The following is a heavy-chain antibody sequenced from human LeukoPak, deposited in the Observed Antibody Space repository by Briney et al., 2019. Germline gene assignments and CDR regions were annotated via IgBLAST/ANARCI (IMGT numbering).Heavy chain of an antibody. J-gene: IGHJ5*02. CDR2: IYYSGST. D-gene: IGHD6-13*01. Sequence: SETLSLTCTVSGGSISSGGYYWSWIRQHPGKGLEWIGYIYYSGSTYYNPSLKSRVTISVDTSKNQFSLKLSSVTAADTAVYYCARAPYSSSRYDWFDPWGQGTLVTVSS. CDR1: GGSISSGGYY. V-gene: IGHV4-31*03. CDR3: ARAPYSSSRYDWFDP.